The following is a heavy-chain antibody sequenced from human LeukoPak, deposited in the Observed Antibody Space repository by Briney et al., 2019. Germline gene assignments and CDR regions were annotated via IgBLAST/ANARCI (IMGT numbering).Heavy chain of an antibody. Sequence: GGSLRLSCAASRFTFSDYYMSWVRPAPGKGLEWVSYISSSGSTIYYADSVKGRFTISRDNAKNSLYLQMNSLRAEDTAVYYCARDRSDYYGSGSSGYYYYGMDVWGQGTTVTVSS. D-gene: IGHD3-10*01. CDR2: ISSSGSTI. J-gene: IGHJ6*02. CDR3: ARDRSDYYGSGSSGYYYYGMDV. CDR1: RFTFSDYY. V-gene: IGHV3-11*01.